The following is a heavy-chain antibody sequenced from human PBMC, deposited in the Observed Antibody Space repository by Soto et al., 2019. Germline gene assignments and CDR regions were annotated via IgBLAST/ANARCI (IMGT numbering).Heavy chain of an antibody. V-gene: IGHV3-30*03. CDR1: GFTVRTYG. D-gene: IGHD2-8*02. J-gene: IGHJ4*02. CDR3: TGEVASGY. Sequence: QVQLVESGGGVVQPGRSLRLSCAVSGFTVRTYGWHWVRQAPGKGLEWGAVIPRDGGTKYYQDSVKGRFTISRYNSRNKLFLEMNSLRGDDMAVYYCTGEVASGYWGQGTLVTVSS. CDR2: IPRDGGTK.